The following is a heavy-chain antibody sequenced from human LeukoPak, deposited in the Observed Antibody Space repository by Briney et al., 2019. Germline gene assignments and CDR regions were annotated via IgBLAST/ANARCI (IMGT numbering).Heavy chain of an antibody. J-gene: IGHJ6*02. D-gene: IGHD6-13*01. CDR1: GFTFTSYA. CDR3: AKPFPCGTTWYGAIDV. CDR2: FNCRGGST. V-gene: IGHV3-23*01. Sequence: GGSLRLSCAASGFTFTSYAMSWVRQAPGKGLEWVSAFNCRGGSTHYADSVKGRFTISRDNSKNTLYLQMNSLRAGDTAVYYRAKPFPCGTTWYGAIDVWGQGTTVTVSS.